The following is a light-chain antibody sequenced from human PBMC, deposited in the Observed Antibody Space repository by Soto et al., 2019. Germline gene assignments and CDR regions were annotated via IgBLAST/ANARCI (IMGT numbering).Light chain of an antibody. CDR2: GAS. Sequence: EIVLTQSPGTLSLSPGERATLSCRASQSVRSNELAWYQQKPGQAPRLLIYGASSRATAIPDRVSGSGSGTDFPLTISRLEPDEFAVYYCQQYGSSPLTFGGGTKVEFK. CDR3: QQYGSSPLT. V-gene: IGKV3-20*01. J-gene: IGKJ4*01. CDR1: QSVRSNE.